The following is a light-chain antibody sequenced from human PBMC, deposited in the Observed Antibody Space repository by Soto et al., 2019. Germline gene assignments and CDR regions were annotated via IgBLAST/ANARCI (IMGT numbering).Light chain of an antibody. CDR1: STYFVSYNR. V-gene: IGLV2-18*01. CDR3: SLYTSENTYV. Sequence: QSVLTQPPSVSGSPGQSVTISCTGTSTYFVSYNRVSWYQQPPGTAPKLIIYEASNRPSGVPGRFSGSKSGNTASLTISGLQAADEADYYCSLYTSENTYVFGTGTKVTVL. J-gene: IGLJ1*01. CDR2: EAS.